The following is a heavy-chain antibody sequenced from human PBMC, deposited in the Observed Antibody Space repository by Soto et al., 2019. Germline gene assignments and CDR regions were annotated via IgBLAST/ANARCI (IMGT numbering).Heavy chain of an antibody. D-gene: IGHD2-15*01. J-gene: IGHJ1*01. CDR2: IYYSGNT. CDR1: GDSISSYY. V-gene: IGHV4-59*12. Sequence: TSETLSLTCTVSGDSISSYYCSWIRQPPGKGLEWIGYIYYSGNTYYNPSLKSRVTISVDTSKNQFSLKLSSVTAADTAVYYCAREGNYCSGGSCFEYFQHWGQGTLVTVSS. CDR3: AREGNYCSGGSCFEYFQH.